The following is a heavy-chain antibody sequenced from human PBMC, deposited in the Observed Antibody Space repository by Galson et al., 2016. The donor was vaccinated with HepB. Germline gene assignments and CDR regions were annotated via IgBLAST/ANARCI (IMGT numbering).Heavy chain of an antibody. D-gene: IGHD2-15*01. V-gene: IGHV6-1*01. CDR2: TYHRSKWYN. CDR3: ARSQNIVVVVAATGFPDWFDP. CDR1: GDSVSSNSAA. Sequence: CAISGDSVSSNSAAWNWIRQSPSRGLEWLGRTYHRSKWYNDYAVSVKSRITINPDTSKNQFSLQLNSVTPEDAAVYYCARSQNIVVVVAATGFPDWFDPWGQGTLVTVSS. J-gene: IGHJ5*02.